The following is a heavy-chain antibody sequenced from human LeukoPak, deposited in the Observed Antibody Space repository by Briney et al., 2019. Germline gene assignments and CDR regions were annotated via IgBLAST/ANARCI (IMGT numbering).Heavy chain of an antibody. D-gene: IGHD3-10*01. Sequence: PGGSLRLSCAASGFTFSSYSMNWVRQAPGKGLEWVSSISSSSSYIYYADSVKGRFTISRDNAKNSLYLQMNSLRAEDTAVYYCARVWQHGSGGYYSFDYWGQGTLVTVSS. CDR1: GFTFSSYS. CDR3: ARVWQHGSGGYYSFDY. CDR2: ISSSSSYI. V-gene: IGHV3-21*01. J-gene: IGHJ4*02.